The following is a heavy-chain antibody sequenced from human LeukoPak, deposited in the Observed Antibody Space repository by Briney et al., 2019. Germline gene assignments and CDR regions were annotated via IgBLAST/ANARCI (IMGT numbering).Heavy chain of an antibody. CDR1: GLTFSGYA. CDR3: AKGGLNYFEY. V-gene: IGHV3-23*01. D-gene: IGHD3/OR15-3a*01. Sequence: GGSLRLSCAVSGLTFSGYAMSWVRQAPGKGLEWVSAISSSGGFTYYADCVEGRFTISRDNSKNTLYLQMNSLGAEDTAVYYCAKGGLNYFEYWGQGTLVTVSS. CDR2: ISSSGGFT. J-gene: IGHJ4*02.